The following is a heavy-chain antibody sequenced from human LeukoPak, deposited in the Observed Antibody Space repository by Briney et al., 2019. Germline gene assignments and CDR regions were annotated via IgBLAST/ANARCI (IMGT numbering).Heavy chain of an antibody. V-gene: IGHV4-30-2*01. D-gene: IGHD3-10*01. CDR1: GDSISSGAYS. J-gene: IGHJ5*02. CDR3: ARELWFANAPGSWLDP. Sequence: SQTLSLTCVVSGDSISSGAYSWSWIRRQPGKGLGWIGYIFYTGSTFYNLSLKSRLTISVDNSKNQFSLRLSSVTAADTAVYYCARELWFANAPGSWLDPWGQGTLVTVSS. CDR2: IFYTGST.